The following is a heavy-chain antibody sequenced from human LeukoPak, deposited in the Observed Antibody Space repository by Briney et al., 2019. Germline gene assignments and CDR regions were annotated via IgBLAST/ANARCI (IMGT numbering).Heavy chain of an antibody. Sequence: SETLSLTCTVSGGSISSGGYYWSWIRQPPGKGLEWIVYIYHSGSTYYNPSLKSRVTISVDRSKNQFSLKLSSVTAADTAVYYCASTAERPPIVVVPAAILGFDYWGQGTLVTVSS. CDR3: ASTAERPPIVVVPAAILGFDY. J-gene: IGHJ4*02. D-gene: IGHD2-2*01. V-gene: IGHV4-30-2*01. CDR2: IYHSGST. CDR1: GGSISSGGYY.